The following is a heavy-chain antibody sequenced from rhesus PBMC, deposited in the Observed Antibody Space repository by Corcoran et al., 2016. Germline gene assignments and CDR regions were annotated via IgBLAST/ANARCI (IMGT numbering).Heavy chain of an antibody. CDR1: GGSISSNY. J-gene: IGHJ4*01. V-gene: IGHV4-173*01. Sequence: QLQLQESGPGLVKPSETLSLTCAVSGGSISSNYWTWIRQPPGKGLEWIGRISGSGGSTDYNPSLKGRVTISPDTSKNQFSLKLTSVTAADTAVYYCARAERMWCFDYWGQGVLVTVSS. CDR2: ISGSGGST. D-gene: IGHD2-39*01. CDR3: ARAERMWCFDY.